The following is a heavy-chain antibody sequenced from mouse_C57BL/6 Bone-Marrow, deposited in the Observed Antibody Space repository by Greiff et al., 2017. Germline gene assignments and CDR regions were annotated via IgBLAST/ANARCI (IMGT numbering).Heavy chain of an antibody. J-gene: IGHJ2*01. CDR2: IYPGGGDT. Sequence: QVQLQQSGAELVRPGTSVKMSCKASGYTFTNYWIGWAKQRPGHGLEWIGDIYPGGGDTNYTQKFKGKATLTADKSSSTAYLQFSSLTSEDSATFYCASYRLNDMDYGGQGTTLTVSS. D-gene: IGHD2-12*01. V-gene: IGHV1-63*01. CDR3: ASYRLNDMDY. CDR1: GYTFTNYW.